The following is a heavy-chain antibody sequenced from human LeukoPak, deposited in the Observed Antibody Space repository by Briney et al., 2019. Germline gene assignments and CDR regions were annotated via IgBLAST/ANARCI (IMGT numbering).Heavy chain of an antibody. CDR1: GFTFSSYA. V-gene: IGHV3-7*01. Sequence: PGGSLRLSCAASGFTFSSYAMSWVRQAQGKGREWVANIKQDGSEKYYVDSVKGRFTISRDNAKNSLYLQMNSLRAEDTAVYYCARDLVGANRYYYYGMDVWGQGTTVTVSS. CDR3: ARDLVGANRYYYYGMDV. D-gene: IGHD1-26*01. CDR2: IKQDGSEK. J-gene: IGHJ6*02.